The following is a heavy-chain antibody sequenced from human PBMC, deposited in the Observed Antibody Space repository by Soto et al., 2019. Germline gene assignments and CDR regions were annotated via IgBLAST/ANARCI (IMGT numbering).Heavy chain of an antibody. Sequence: QVQLVESGGGVVQPGRSLRLSCAASRFTFSSYGMHWVRQAPGKALEWVAAISYDGSNKNYADSVKGRFTISRDNSKKTLDLQMNGLRGEDTAVYDCAKGLVGYVFGVQDYHYGMDVWGQGTTVTVSS. CDR1: RFTFSSYG. CDR3: AKGLVGYVFGVQDYHYGMDV. J-gene: IGHJ6*02. V-gene: IGHV3-30*18. CDR2: ISYDGSNK. D-gene: IGHD2-8*02.